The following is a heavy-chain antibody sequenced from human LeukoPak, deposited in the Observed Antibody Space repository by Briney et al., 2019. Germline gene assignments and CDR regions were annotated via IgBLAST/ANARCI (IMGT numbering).Heavy chain of an antibody. Sequence: PSETLSLTCTVSGGSISDYYWNWIRQPPGKGLGWIGYIYYSGSTTYNPSLKSRVTMSVDTAKNQFSLKLRSVTAADTAVYYCARGDFCSSSNCYLRPMDVWGKGTTVTVSS. V-gene: IGHV4-59*01. CDR2: IYYSGST. CDR1: GGSISDYY. D-gene: IGHD2-2*01. J-gene: IGHJ6*03. CDR3: ARGDFCSSSNCYLRPMDV.